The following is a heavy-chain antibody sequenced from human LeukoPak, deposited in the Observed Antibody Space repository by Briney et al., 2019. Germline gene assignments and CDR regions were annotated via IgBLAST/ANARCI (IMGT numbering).Heavy chain of an antibody. CDR3: ASILYGANGFDY. V-gene: IGHV4-59*01. J-gene: IGHJ4*02. D-gene: IGHD4/OR15-4a*01. Sequence: SETLSLTCTVSGGSISSYYWSWIRQPPGKGLEYIAYIYYRGSTNYNPSLNSRVTTSVDTSKNQFSLKLSSVTAADTAVYYCASILYGANGFDYWGQGTLVTVSS. CDR1: GGSISSYY. CDR2: IYYRGST.